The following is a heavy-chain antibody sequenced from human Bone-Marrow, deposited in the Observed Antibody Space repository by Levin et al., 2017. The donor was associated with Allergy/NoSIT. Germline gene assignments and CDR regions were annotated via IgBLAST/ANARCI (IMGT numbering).Heavy chain of an antibody. Sequence: ASVKVSCKASGFTFTTYGLTWVRQAPGRGLEWMGWVSAYSGNTNYALNLQDRVTMTTDTATNTAYMELSSLRSDDTAIYYCARGHFPYYYYGMDFWGQGTTFVVSS. V-gene: IGHV1-18*01. J-gene: IGHJ6*02. CDR1: GFTFTTYG. CDR2: VSAYSGNT. CDR3: ARGHFPYYYYGMDF.